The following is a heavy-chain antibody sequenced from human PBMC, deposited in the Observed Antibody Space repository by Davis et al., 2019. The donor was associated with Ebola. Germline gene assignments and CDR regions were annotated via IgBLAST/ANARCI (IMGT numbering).Heavy chain of an antibody. CDR3: ARGECSSTSCYEFDH. D-gene: IGHD2-2*01. CDR1: GDSINRDF. V-gene: IGHV4-59*01. J-gene: IGHJ4*02. CDR2: IYYSGST. Sequence: MPSETLSLTCTVSGDSINRDFWSWIRQPPGKGLEWIGYIYYSGSTNYNPSLKSRVTMSMDAAQNQFSLKVTSVTAADRAVYYCARGECSSTSCYEFDHWGQGTRVTVSS.